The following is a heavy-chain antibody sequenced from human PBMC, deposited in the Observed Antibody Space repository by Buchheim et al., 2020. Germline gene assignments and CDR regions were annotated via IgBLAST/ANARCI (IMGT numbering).Heavy chain of an antibody. V-gene: IGHV3-23*01. Sequence: EVQLLESGGGLVQPGGSLRLSCAASGFTFSSYAMSWVRQAPGKGLEWVSAISGSGGSTYYADSVKGRFTISRDNSKNTLYLQMNSRRAEESAVYYCAKDPNGDYDISQYCDYWGQGTL. CDR2: ISGSGGST. CDR1: GFTFSSYA. D-gene: IGHD4-17*01. CDR3: AKDPNGDYDISQYCDY. J-gene: IGHJ4*02.